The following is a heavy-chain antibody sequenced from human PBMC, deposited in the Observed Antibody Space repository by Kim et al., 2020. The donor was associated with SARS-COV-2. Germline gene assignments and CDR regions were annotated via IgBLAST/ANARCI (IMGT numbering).Heavy chain of an antibody. D-gene: IGHD6-13*01. CDR1: GFTFSSYS. CDR2: ISSSSSYI. V-gene: IGHV3-21*01. CDR3: ARWRQLVRAEVFDY. J-gene: IGHJ4*02. Sequence: GGSLRLSCAASGFTFSSYSMNWVRQAPGKGLEWVSSISSSSSYIYYADSVKGRFTISRDNAKNSLYLQMNSLRAEDTAVYYCARWRQLVRAEVFDYWGQGTLVTVSS.